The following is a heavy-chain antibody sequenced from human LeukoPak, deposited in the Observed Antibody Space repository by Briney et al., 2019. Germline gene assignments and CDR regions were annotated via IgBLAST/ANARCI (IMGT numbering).Heavy chain of an antibody. V-gene: IGHV3-53*01. D-gene: IGHD2-15*01. Sequence: GGPLRLSWAASGFTVSSYYMSWVRQAPGKGLEWVSIIYSVGSTYYADSVKGRFTISRDNSKNTLYLQMNSLRAEDTAVYYCARELQTNLALVSDMSGQGTMVTVSA. CDR2: IYSVGST. CDR1: GFTVSSYY. J-gene: IGHJ3*02. CDR3: ARELQTNLALVSDM.